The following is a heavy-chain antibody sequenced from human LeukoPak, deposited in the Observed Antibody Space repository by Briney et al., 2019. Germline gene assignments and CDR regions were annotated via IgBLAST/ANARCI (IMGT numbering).Heavy chain of an antibody. V-gene: IGHV3-23*01. CDR3: AKQLGYCSDGSCYFPY. J-gene: IGHJ4*02. CDR2: ISGSGGST. CDR1: GFTFSSYA. Sequence: GSLRLSCAASGFTFSSYAMSWVRQALGKGLEWVSAISGSGGSTYYADSVKGRFTISRDNFKNTLYLQMNSLRAEDTAVYYCAKQLGYCSDGSCYFPYWGQGTLVTVSS. D-gene: IGHD2-15*01.